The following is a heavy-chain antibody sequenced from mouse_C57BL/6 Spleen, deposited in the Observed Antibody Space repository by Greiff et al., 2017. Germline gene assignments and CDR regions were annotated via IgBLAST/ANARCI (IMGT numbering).Heavy chain of an antibody. CDR1: GFNIKDYY. D-gene: IGHD2-3*01. V-gene: IGHV14-1*01. CDR3: TTGIDDGPHGDYFDY. J-gene: IGHJ2*01. Sequence: VQLQQSGAELVRPGASVKLSCTASGFNIKDYYMHWVKQRPEQGLEWIGRIDPADGDTEYAPKFQGKATMTADTSSNTAYLQLSSLTSEDTAVYYCTTGIDDGPHGDYFDYWGQGTTLTVSS. CDR2: IDPADGDT.